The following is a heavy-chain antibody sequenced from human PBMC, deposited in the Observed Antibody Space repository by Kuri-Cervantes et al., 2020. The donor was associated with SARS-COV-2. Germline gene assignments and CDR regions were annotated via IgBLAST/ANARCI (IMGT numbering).Heavy chain of an antibody. CDR1: GGSISSGDS. CDR2: ISGSGGST. CDR3: AKDRLTVAGWGLPDPLYYFDY. D-gene: IGHD6-19*01. J-gene: IGHJ4*02. Sequence: GGSLRLSCTVSGGSISSGDSISSGGHYWSWIRQAPGKGLEWVSAISGSGGSTYYADSVKGRFTISRDNSKNTLYLQMNSLRAEDTAVYYCAKDRLTVAGWGLPDPLYYFDYWGQGALVTVSS. V-gene: IGHV3-23*01.